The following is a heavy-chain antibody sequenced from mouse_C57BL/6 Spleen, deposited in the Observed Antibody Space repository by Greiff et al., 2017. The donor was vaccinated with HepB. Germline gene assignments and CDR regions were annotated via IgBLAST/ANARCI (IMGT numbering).Heavy chain of an antibody. CDR1: GFNIKDYY. Sequence: EVQLQQSGAELVRPGASVKLSCTASGFNIKDYYMHWVKQRPEQGLEWIGRIDPEDGDTEYAPKFQGKATMTADTSSNTAYLQLSSLTSEDTAVYYCTTIITTVVVTRDYYAMDDWGQGTSVTVSS. J-gene: IGHJ4*01. CDR2: IDPEDGDT. CDR3: TTIITTVVVTRDYYAMDD. V-gene: IGHV14-1*01. D-gene: IGHD1-1*01.